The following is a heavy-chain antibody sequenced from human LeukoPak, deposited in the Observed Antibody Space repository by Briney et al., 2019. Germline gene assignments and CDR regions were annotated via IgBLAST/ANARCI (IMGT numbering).Heavy chain of an antibody. CDR1: GGSISSYY. CDR3: ARGPTVPIAVAGNFDY. CDR2: IYYSEST. V-gene: IGHV4-59*01. Sequence: PSETLSLTCTVSGGSISSYYWSWIRQPPGKGLEWIGYIYYSESTNYNPSLKSRVTISVDTSKNQFSLKLSSVTAADTAVYYCARGPTVPIAVAGNFDYWGQGTLVTVSS. D-gene: IGHD6-19*01. J-gene: IGHJ4*02.